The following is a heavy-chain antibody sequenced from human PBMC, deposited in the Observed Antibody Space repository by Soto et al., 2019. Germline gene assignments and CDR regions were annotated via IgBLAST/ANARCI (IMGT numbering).Heavy chain of an antibody. CDR3: ARSRGQRTSHASGYYYGMDV. CDR1: GFTFSNYA. J-gene: IGHJ6*02. Sequence: QVQLVEYGGGVVQPGRSLRLSCAASGFTFSNYAMHWVRQAPGKGLEWVAVISYAGDNKYYADSVKGRFTLSRDNSRNTLYLQMNSLTTEDTAMYYCARSRGQRTSHASGYYYGMDVWGQGTTVTVSS. CDR2: ISYAGDNK. V-gene: IGHV3-30-3*01. D-gene: IGHD1-26*01.